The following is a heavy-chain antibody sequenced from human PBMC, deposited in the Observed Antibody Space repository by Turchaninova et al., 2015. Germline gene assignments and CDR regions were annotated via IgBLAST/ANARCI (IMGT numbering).Heavy chain of an antibody. D-gene: IGHD2-21*01. CDR3: ARPWVATGYSPVKHDF. CDR2: IDPSDSET. Sequence: VHSWGEVKKPGESLKISCKASGYRFTNHWINWVRQTPGKGLEWMGRIDPSDSETNYRPSFQGHVTISVDTSVSTTYLEWTSLKPSDSATYYFARPWVATGYSPVKHDFWGQGTLVTVSS. CDR1: GYRFTNHW. V-gene: IGHV5-10-1*01. J-gene: IGHJ4*02.